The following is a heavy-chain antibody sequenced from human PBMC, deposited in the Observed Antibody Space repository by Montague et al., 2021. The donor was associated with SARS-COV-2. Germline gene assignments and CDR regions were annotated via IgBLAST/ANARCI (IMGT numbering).Heavy chain of an antibody. J-gene: IGHJ4*02. CDR2: INQSGST. V-gene: IGHV4-34*01. CDR1: GGSFSGFQ. CDR3: ATSSSRSYYVGLDY. Sequence: SETLSLTCALYGGSFSGFQWSWIRQSPGKGLEWIGEINQSGSTNYNVSLKSRLTMSLDTSKNQVSLKLSSVTAADTAVYYCATSSSRSYYVGLDYWGLGTLVTVTS. D-gene: IGHD3-10*01.